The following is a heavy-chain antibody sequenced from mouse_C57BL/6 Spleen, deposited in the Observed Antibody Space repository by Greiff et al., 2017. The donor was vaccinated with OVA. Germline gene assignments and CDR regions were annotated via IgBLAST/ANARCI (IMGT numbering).Heavy chain of an antibody. V-gene: IGHV1-39*01. D-gene: IGHD1-1*01. Sequence: EVKLQQSGPELVKPGASVKISCKASGYSFTDYNMNWVKQSNGKSLEWIGVINPNYGTTSYNQKFKGKATLTVDQSSSTAYMQLNSLTSEDSAVYYCARALYYGSRGGDAMDYWGQGTSVTVSS. CDR1: GYSFTDYN. CDR3: ARALYYGSRGGDAMDY. CDR2: INPNYGTT. J-gene: IGHJ4*01.